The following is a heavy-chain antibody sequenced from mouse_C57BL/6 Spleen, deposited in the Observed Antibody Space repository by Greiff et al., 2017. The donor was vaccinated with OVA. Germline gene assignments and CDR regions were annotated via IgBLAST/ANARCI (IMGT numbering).Heavy chain of an antibody. J-gene: IGHJ2*01. D-gene: IGHD1-1*01. Sequence: VQLQQPGAELVRPGSSVKLSCKASGYTFTSYWMDWVKQRPGQGLEWIGNIYPSDSETHYNQKFKDKATLTVDKSSSTAYMQLSSLTSEDSAVYYCARRENYYGSSSDYWGQGTTLTVSS. CDR1: GYTFTSYW. V-gene: IGHV1-61*01. CDR2: IYPSDSET. CDR3: ARRENYYGSSSDY.